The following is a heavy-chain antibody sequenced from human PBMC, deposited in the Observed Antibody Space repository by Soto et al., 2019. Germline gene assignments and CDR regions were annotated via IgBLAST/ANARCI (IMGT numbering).Heavy chain of an antibody. V-gene: IGHV2-5*02. CDR3: AHAFGGTSWPNDAFDV. CDR1: GFSFSADGVG. J-gene: IGHJ3*01. Sequence: HITLKESGPTLVKPTQTLTLTCIFSGFSFSADGVGVGWIRQPPGKTLEWLALIYWDDDTRYRPSLKSRLTSTKYSSKNQVVLTMTNMDPLDTATYYCAHAFGGTSWPNDAFDVWGQGTVVTVSS. D-gene: IGHD3-16*01. CDR2: IYWDDDT.